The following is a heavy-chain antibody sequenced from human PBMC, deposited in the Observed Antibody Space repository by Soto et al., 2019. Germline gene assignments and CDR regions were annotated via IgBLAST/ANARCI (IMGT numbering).Heavy chain of an antibody. CDR2: INPSGGST. D-gene: IGHD2-21*02. CDR1: GYTFTSYY. V-gene: IGHV1-46*01. J-gene: IGHJ4*02. CDR3: ARVIRPYCGGDCYFDY. Sequence: QVQLVQSGAEVKKPGASVKVSCKASGYTFTSYYMHWVRQAPGQGLEWMGIINPSGGSTSYAQKFQGRVTMTRDTSTSTVYMELSSLRSEDTAVYYCARVIRPYCGGDCYFDYWGQGTLVTVSS.